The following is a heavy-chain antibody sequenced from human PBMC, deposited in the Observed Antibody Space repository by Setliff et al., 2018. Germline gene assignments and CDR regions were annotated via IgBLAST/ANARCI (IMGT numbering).Heavy chain of an antibody. V-gene: IGHV1-18*01. CDR3: ASTSSGSYHF. Sequence: ASVKVSCKASGYTFTSYAISWVRQAPGQGLEWMGWISAYNGNTNYAQKPQGRVTMTTDTSTSTAYMELRSLRSDDTAVYYCASTSSGSYHFWGQGTLVTVSS. J-gene: IGHJ4*02. D-gene: IGHD3-10*01. CDR1: GYTFTSYA. CDR2: ISAYNGNT.